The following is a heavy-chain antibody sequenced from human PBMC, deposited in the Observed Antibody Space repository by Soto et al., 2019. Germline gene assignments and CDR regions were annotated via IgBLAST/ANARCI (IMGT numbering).Heavy chain of an antibody. D-gene: IGHD6-13*01. J-gene: IGHJ4*02. CDR3: AKVHGTSY. CDR2: ISDGGESA. Sequence: EMQLFESGGGPVQPGGSLRLSCAASGFAFPKNTMTWVRQAPGQGLEWVSSISDGGESATYAEFVKGRFATSRDNSKNTLSPQMNSLRAEDTATYYCAKVHGTSYWGQGILVTVSS. CDR1: GFAFPKNT. V-gene: IGHV3-23*01.